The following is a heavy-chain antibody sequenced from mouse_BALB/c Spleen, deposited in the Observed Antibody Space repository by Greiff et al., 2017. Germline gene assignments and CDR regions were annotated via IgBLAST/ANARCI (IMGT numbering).Heavy chain of an antibody. D-gene: IGHD2-4*01. CDR3: ARNMITLAY. V-gene: IGHV2-2*02. CDR1: GFSLTSYG. Sequence: VKLMESGPGLVQPSQSLSITCTVSGFSLTSYGVHWVRQSPGKGLEWLGVIWSGGSTDYNAAFISRLSISKDNSKSQVFFKMNSLQANDTAIYYCARNMITLAYWGQGTLVTVSA. J-gene: IGHJ3*01. CDR2: IWSGGST.